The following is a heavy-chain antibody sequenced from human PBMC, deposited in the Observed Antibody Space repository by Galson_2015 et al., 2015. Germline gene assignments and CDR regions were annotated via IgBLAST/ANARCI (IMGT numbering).Heavy chain of an antibody. V-gene: IGHV3-21*01. J-gene: IGHJ6*02. Sequence: SLRLSCAASGFTFSSYSMNWVRQAPGKGLEWVSSISSSSSYIYYADSVKGRFTISRDNAKNSLYLQMNSLRAEDTAVYYCARDGSLNSGYCSGGSCYYYYGMDVWGQGTTVTVSS. CDR3: ARDGSLNSGYCSGGSCYYYYGMDV. CDR2: ISSSSSYI. D-gene: IGHD2-15*01. CDR1: GFTFSSYS.